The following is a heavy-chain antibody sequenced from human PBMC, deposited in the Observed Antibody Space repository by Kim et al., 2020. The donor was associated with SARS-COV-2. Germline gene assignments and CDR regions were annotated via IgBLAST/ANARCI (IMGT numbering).Heavy chain of an antibody. D-gene: IGHD6-19*01. CDR2: INHSGST. V-gene: IGHV4-34*01. J-gene: IGHJ1*01. CDR1: GGSFSGYY. Sequence: SETLSLTCAVYGGSFSGYYWSWIRQPPGKGLEWIGEINHSGSTNYNPSLKSRVTISVDTSKNQFSLKLSSVTAADTAVYYCARGPSIAVAGTYFQHWGQGTLVTVSS. CDR3: ARGPSIAVAGTYFQH.